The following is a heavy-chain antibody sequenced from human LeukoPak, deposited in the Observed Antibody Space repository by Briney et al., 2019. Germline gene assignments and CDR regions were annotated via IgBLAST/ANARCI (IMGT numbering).Heavy chain of an antibody. CDR3: AKGMLVGSGSYLLDY. V-gene: IGHV3-23*01. Sequence: GGSLRLSCAASGFTFSSYAMSWVRQAPGKGLEWVSAISGSGGSTYYADSVKGRFTISRDNSKNTLYLQMNSLRAEDTAVYYCAKGMLVGSGSYLLDYWGQGTLVTVSS. CDR1: GFTFSSYA. D-gene: IGHD1-26*01. J-gene: IGHJ4*02. CDR2: ISGSGGST.